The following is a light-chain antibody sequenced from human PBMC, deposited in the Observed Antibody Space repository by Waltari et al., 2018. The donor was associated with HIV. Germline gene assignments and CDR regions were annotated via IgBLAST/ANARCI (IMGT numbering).Light chain of an antibody. CDR2: AAS. CDR3: QQLGT. J-gene: IGKJ3*01. Sequence: DSNLTQSPSYLAASVGDRVTVTCRASEGINKYLAWYQQNPVTAPELLVYAASTVQNGDPSRFSGRGSGTECTLTIDSLQPEDVATYYCQQLGTLGPGTTVDSK. CDR1: EGINKY. V-gene: IGKV1-9*01.